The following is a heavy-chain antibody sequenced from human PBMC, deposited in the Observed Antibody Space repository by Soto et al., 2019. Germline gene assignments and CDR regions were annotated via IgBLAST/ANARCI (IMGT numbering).Heavy chain of an antibody. CDR3: AKDRDYPRDYFHY. V-gene: IGHV3-23*01. D-gene: IGHD3-10*01. Sequence: WGSLRLSCAASGVTLVRYGMIWFRQSPGKGLEWVSAVSPNGQGIYYADSVRGRFTISRDFSKNTVFLHMDSLRAEDTAVYYCAKDRDYPRDYFHYWGQGALVTVSS. J-gene: IGHJ4*02. CDR1: GVTLVRYG. CDR2: VSPNGQGI.